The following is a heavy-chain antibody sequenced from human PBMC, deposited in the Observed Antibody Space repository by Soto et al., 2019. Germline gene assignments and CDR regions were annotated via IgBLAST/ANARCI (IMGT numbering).Heavy chain of an antibody. V-gene: IGHV4-59*08. CDR2: IYYSGST. CDR3: ARLSGPYYDFWSGLPFDP. J-gene: IGHJ5*02. Sequence: SQMLCLSWTVAGGSIGGLGGSWIRQPPGKGLEWIGYIYYSGSTNYNPSLKSRVTISVDTSKNQFSLKLSSVTAADTAVYYCARLSGPYYDFWSGLPFDPWGQGTLVTVSS. D-gene: IGHD3-3*01. CDR1: GGSIGGLG.